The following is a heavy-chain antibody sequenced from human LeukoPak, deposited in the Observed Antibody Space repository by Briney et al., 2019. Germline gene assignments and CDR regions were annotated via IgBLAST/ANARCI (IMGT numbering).Heavy chain of an antibody. D-gene: IGHD3-10*01. V-gene: IGHV3-43D*04. CDR3: AKDGSKLWFGEQWGPWFDP. Sequence: GGSLRLSCAASGFTFDDYAMHWVRQAPGKGLEWVSLISWDGGSTYYADSVKGRFTISRDNSKNSLYLQMSSLRAEDTALYYCAKDGSKLWFGEQWGPWFDPWGQGTLVTVSS. CDR1: GFTFDDYA. CDR2: ISWDGGST. J-gene: IGHJ5*02.